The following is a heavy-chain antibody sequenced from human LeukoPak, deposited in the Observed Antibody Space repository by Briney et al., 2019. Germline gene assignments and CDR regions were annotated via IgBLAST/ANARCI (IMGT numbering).Heavy chain of an antibody. CDR3: ASCADFWSGYCDYMDV. CDR2: IYYSGST. J-gene: IGHJ6*03. CDR1: GGSISSGGYY. D-gene: IGHD3-3*01. Sequence: PSQTLSLTCTVSGGSISSGGYYWRWIRQHPGKGLEWIGYIYYSGSTYYNPTLKSRVTISVDTSKNQFSLKLSSVTAADTAVYYCASCADFWSGYCDYMDVWGQGTTVTVSS. V-gene: IGHV4-31*03.